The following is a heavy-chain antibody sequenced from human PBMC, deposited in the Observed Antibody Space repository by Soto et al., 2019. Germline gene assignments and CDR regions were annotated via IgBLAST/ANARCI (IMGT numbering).Heavy chain of an antibody. D-gene: IGHD3-10*01. Sequence: SEALALTCTVSGGSISSMNNHFSKHYCSWFRLSPGKGLEWIGYISNIGFTRYNPSLKSRVSISVDTSKNQFSLKLTSVTAADTAVYYCTTQGFGGLHGLVDVWGQGTTVP. J-gene: IGHJ6*02. CDR2: ISNIGFT. CDR3: TTQGFGGLHGLVDV. CDR1: GGSISSMNNHFSKHY. V-gene: IGHV4-59*08.